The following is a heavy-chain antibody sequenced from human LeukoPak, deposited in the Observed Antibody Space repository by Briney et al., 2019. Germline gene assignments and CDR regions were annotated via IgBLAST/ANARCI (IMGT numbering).Heavy chain of an antibody. CDR2: TYYRSKWYN. CDR1: GDSVSSNSAA. Sequence: SQTLSLTCAISGDSVSSNSAAWNWIRQSPSRGLEWLGRTYYRSKWYNDYAVSVKSRITINPDTSKNQFSLQLNSVTPEDTAVYYCARDLSRSFSMIRGLIQHREFDFWGRGTLVTVSS. V-gene: IGHV6-1*01. J-gene: IGHJ4*02. CDR3: ARDLSRSFSMIRGLIQHREFDF. D-gene: IGHD3-10*01.